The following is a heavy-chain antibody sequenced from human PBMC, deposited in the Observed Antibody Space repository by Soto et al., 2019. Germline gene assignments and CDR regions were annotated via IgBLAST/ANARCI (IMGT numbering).Heavy chain of an antibody. CDR1: GYSFTSYW. J-gene: IGHJ6*02. CDR2: IYPGDSDT. D-gene: IGHD6-13*01. Sequence: GESLKISCKGSGYSFTSYWIGWVRQMPGKGLEWMGIIYPGDSDTRYSPSFQGQVTISADKSISTAYLQWSSLKASDTAMYYCARSRPGIYYYYYGMDVWGQGTTVTVSS. CDR3: ARSRPGIYYYYYGMDV. V-gene: IGHV5-51*01.